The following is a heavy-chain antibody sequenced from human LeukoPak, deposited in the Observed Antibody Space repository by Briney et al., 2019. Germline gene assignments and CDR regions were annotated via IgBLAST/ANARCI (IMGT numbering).Heavy chain of an antibody. J-gene: IGHJ3*02. CDR2: INPNSGGT. V-gene: IGHV1-2*02. CDR3: ARRVPAGIGAFDI. CDR1: GYTFTGYY. Sequence: ASVKVSCKASGYTFTGYYMHWVRQAPGQGLEWMGWINPNSGGTNYAQEFQGRVTMTRDTSISTAYMELSRLRSDDTAVYYCARRVPAGIGAFDIWGQGTMVTVSS. D-gene: IGHD2-2*02.